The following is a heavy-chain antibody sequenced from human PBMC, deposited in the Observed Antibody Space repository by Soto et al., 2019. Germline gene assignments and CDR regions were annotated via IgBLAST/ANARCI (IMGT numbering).Heavy chain of an antibody. V-gene: IGHV4-59*01. J-gene: IGHJ4*02. CDR3: ARSPRIVGATTFDY. Sequence: PSETLSLTCTVSGGSISSYYWSWIRQPPGKGLEWIGYSYYSGSTNYNPSLKSRVTISVDTSKNQFSLKLSSVTAADTAVYYCARSPRIVGATTFDYWGQGTLVTVS. CDR2: SYYSGST. D-gene: IGHD1-26*01. CDR1: GGSISSYY.